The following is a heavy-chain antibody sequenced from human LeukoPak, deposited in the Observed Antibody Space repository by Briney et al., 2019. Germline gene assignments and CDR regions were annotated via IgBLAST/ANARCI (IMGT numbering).Heavy chain of an antibody. CDR3: ARHLGTTALVTRRLSYGMDV. Sequence: SPSETLSLTCTVSGGSISSYYWSWIRQPPGKGLEWIGYIYYSGNTNYNPSLKSRVTISVDTSKNQFSLKLSSVTAADTAVYYCARHLGTTALVTRRLSYGMDVWGLGTRSPSP. CDR1: GGSISSYY. V-gene: IGHV4-59*01. CDR2: IYYSGNT. D-gene: IGHD5-18*01. J-gene: IGHJ6*02.